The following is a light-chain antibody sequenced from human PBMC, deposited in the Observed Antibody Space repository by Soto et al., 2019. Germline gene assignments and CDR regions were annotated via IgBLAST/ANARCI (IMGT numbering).Light chain of an antibody. Sequence: DIQMTQSPSSVSATVVDRVTITFRASQDISSWLAWYQQKPGKAPELLIYSASVLEGGVPSRFSGSGSGTDFTLIISSLQPEDSATYYCQQARSFPFTFGQGTDWRL. CDR1: QDISSW. CDR3: QQARSFPFT. CDR2: SAS. V-gene: IGKV1-12*01. J-gene: IGKJ5*01.